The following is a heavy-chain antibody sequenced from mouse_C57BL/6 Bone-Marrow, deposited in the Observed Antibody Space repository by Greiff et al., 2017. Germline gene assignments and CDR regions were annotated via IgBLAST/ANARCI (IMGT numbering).Heavy chain of an antibody. Sequence: QVQLQQPGTELVKPGASVKLSCKASGYTFTSYWMHWVKQRPGQGLEWIGNINPSNGGTNYNEKFKSKATLTVDKSSSTDYMQLSSLTSEDSAVYYCAREEAYYYYGSRDAMDYWGQGTSVTVSS. CDR3: AREEAYYYYGSRDAMDY. CDR2: INPSNGGT. V-gene: IGHV1-53*01. CDR1: GYTFTSYW. D-gene: IGHD1-1*01. J-gene: IGHJ4*01.